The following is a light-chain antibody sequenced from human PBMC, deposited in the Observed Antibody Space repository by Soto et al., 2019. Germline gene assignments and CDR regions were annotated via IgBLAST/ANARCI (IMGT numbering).Light chain of an antibody. CDR3: AAWDDSLNGYV. Sequence: QSVLTQPPSASGTPGQRVTIYCSGSSSNIGSNTVNWYQQLPGTAPKLLIYSIYQRPSGVPDRFSGSKSGTSASLAISGLQSEDEADYYCAAWDDSLNGYVFGTGTKLTVL. V-gene: IGLV1-44*01. CDR2: SIY. CDR1: SSNIGSNT. J-gene: IGLJ1*01.